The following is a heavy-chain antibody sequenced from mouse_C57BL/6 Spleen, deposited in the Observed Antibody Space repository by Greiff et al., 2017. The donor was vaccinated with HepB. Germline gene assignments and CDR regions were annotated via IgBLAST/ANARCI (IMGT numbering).Heavy chain of an antibody. CDR2: IYPRSGNT. Sequence: QVQLQQSGAELARPGASVKLSCKASGYTFTSYGISWVKQRTGQGLEWIGEIYPRSGNTYYNEKFKGKATLTADKSSSTAYMELRSLTSEDSAVYFCARYSPPFDYWGQGTTLTVSS. V-gene: IGHV1-81*01. CDR3: ARYSPPFDY. CDR1: GYTFTSYG. J-gene: IGHJ2*01.